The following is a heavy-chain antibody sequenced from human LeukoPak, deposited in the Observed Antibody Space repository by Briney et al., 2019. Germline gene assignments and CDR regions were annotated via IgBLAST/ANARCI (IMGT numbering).Heavy chain of an antibody. V-gene: IGHV4-59*08. CDR2: IYYSGST. CDR3: ARHGQQLGYYGMDV. Sequence: SETLSLTCAVYGGSFSGYYWSWIRRPPGKGLEWIGYIYYSGSTNYNPSLKSRVTISVDTSKNQFSLKLSSVTAADTAVYYCARHGQQLGYYGMDVWGQGTTVTVSS. D-gene: IGHD6-13*01. CDR1: GGSFSGYY. J-gene: IGHJ6*02.